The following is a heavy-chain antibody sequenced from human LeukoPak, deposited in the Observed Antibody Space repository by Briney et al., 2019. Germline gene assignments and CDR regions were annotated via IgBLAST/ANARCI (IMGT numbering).Heavy chain of an antibody. CDR1: GFTFSSYS. V-gene: IGHV3-21*01. Sequence: GGSLRLSCAASGFTFSSYSMNWVRQAPGKGLEWVSSISSSSSYIYYADSVKGRFTISRDNSKNTLYLQMNSLRVEDTAVYYCARGHGVLAPGQDNNYYYGMDVWGQGTTVTVSS. CDR3: ARGHGVLAPGQDNNYYYGMDV. J-gene: IGHJ6*02. CDR2: ISSSSSYI. D-gene: IGHD2-8*01.